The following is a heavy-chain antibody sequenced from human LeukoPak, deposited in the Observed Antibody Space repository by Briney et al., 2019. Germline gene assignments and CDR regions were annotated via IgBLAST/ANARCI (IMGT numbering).Heavy chain of an antibody. CDR1: GFPFSSYA. Sequence: AGGSLRLSCAASGFPFSSYAMSRVRPAPGKGLEWVSAISGSGGSTYYADSVKGRFTISRDNSKNTLYLQMNSLRAEDTAVYYCAKDRGYGPFDYWGQGTLVTVSS. J-gene: IGHJ4*02. D-gene: IGHD5-18*01. V-gene: IGHV3-23*01. CDR3: AKDRGYGPFDY. CDR2: ISGSGGST.